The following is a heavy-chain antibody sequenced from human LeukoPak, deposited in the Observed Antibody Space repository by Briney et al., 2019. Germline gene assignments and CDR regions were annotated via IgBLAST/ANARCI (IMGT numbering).Heavy chain of an antibody. CDR1: GFTFSSYA. CDR3: ARRPQGAYDI. CDR2: ISSSGSST. J-gene: IGHJ3*02. V-gene: IGHV3-64*01. Sequence: GGSLRLSCVASGFTFSSYAMHWVRQAPGKGLEYVSAISSSGSSTFYAISVMGRFTISRDNSKNTLYLQMGSLRAEDMAVYYCARRPQGAYDIWGQGTMVTVSS.